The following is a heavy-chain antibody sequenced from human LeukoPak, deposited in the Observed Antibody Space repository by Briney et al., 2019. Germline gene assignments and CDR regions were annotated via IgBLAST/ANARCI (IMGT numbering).Heavy chain of an antibody. J-gene: IGHJ5*02. CDR3: ARDSRYHSGWGSYQPYWFDP. CDR1: GFTFNLYW. V-gene: IGHV3-74*01. Sequence: GGSLRLSCAASGFTFNLYWIHWVRQPPGKGLEWLSRISDDGTTTNYADSVKGRFTISRDNAKNTLYLQMHSLGVDDTAVYYCARDSRYHSGWGSYQPYWFDPWGQGTLVTVSS. D-gene: IGHD3-10*01. CDR2: ISDDGTTT.